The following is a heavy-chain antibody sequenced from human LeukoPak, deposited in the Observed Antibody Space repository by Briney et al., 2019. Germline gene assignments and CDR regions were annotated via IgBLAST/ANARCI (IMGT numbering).Heavy chain of an antibody. Sequence: ASVTVSCTASGYTFTSYAMHWVRQAPGQRLEWMGWINAGNGNTKYSQKFQGRVTITRDTSASTAYMELSSLRSEDTAVYYCARDSGMELMRSFDIWGQGTMVTVSS. J-gene: IGHJ3*02. CDR2: INAGNGNT. CDR1: GYTFTSYA. D-gene: IGHD4/OR15-4a*01. CDR3: ARDSGMELMRSFDI. V-gene: IGHV1-3*01.